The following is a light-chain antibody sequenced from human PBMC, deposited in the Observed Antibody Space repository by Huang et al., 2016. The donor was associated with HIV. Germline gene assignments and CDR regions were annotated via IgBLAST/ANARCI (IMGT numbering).Light chain of an antibody. J-gene: IGKJ4*01. CDR3: QQRIQWPRLT. CDR2: DAT. Sequence: EIVLTQSPATLSLSPGERATLSCRAIQNITSFLAWYRPKPGQAPRLLIFDATNRATGTPARFSGSGSGTDFTLTIHSLEPEDFAVYYCQQRIQWPRLTFGGGTRVEMK. V-gene: IGKV3-11*01. CDR1: QNITSF.